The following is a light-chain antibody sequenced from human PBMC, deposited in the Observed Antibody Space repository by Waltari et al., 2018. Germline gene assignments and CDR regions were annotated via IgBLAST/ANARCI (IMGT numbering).Light chain of an antibody. Sequence: QSALTQPASVSGSPGQSITISCTGTSSDVGSSNLVSWYQQHPGKAPKLLIYDVTKRPSGVSYSFSGSKSGTTASLTISGLQAEDEADYYCCSYAGSSTLVFGGGTKLTVL. CDR2: DVT. V-gene: IGLV2-23*02. J-gene: IGLJ3*02. CDR3: CSYAGSSTLV. CDR1: SSDVGSSNL.